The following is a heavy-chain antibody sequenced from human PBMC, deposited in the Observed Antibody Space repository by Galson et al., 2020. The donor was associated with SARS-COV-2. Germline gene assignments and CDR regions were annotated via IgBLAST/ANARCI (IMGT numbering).Heavy chain of an antibody. J-gene: IGHJ6*03. Sequence: LSLTCAASGFTFDDYAMHWVRQAPGKGLEWVSGISWNSGSIGYADSVKGRFTISRDNAKNSLYLQMNSLRAEDTALYYCAKLWENYYYMDVWGKGTTVTVSS. CDR2: ISWNSGSI. CDR3: AKLWENYYYMDV. D-gene: IGHD5-18*01. V-gene: IGHV3-9*01. CDR1: GFTFDDYA.